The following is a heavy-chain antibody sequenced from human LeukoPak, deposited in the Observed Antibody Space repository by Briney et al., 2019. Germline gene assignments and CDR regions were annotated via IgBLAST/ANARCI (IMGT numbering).Heavy chain of an antibody. CDR3: ARGGDRGVSFYFDY. CDR1: GFTFSDHY. D-gene: IGHD3-10*01. Sequence: GGSLRLSCAASGFTFSDHYMDWVRQAPGKGLEWVCRIINKANSYTTEYAASVKGRFTISRDDSKNSLYLQMNSLKTEDTAVHYCARGGDRGVSFYFDYWGQGTLVTVSS. CDR2: IINKANSYTT. V-gene: IGHV3-72*01. J-gene: IGHJ4*02.